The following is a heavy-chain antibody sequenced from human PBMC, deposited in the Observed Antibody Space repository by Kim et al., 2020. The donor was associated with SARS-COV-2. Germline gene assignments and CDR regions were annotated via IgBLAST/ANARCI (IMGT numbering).Heavy chain of an antibody. CDR1: GFTFSSYA. Sequence: GGSLRLSCAVSGFTFSSYAMSWVRQAPGKGLEWVSTISGSGSSTYYADSVKGRFTISRDNSKNTLYLQMNSLRAEDTAVYYCAKDSSSWYENWFDPWGQGTLVTVSS. D-gene: IGHD6-13*01. V-gene: IGHV3-23*01. CDR2: ISGSGSST. CDR3: AKDSSSWYENWFDP. J-gene: IGHJ5*02.